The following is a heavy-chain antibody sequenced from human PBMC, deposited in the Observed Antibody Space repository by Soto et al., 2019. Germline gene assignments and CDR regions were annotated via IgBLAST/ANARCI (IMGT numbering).Heavy chain of an antibody. V-gene: IGHV1-58*01. Sequence: ASVKVSCKASGFTFTSSAVQWVRQARGQRLEWIGWIVVGSGNTNYAQKFQERVTITRDMSTSTAYMELSSLRSEVTAVYYCAAESLYYILTGYYMGFYGMDVWGQGTTVTVSS. J-gene: IGHJ6*02. CDR2: IVVGSGNT. CDR1: GFTFTSSA. CDR3: AAESLYYILTGYYMGFYGMDV. D-gene: IGHD3-9*01.